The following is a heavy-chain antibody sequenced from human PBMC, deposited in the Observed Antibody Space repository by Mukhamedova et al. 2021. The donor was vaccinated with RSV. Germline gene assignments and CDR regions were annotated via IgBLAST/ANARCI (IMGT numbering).Heavy chain of an antibody. Sequence: GESPGQGLEWMGWISAYNGNTNYAQKLQGRVTMTTDTSTSTAYMELRSLRSDDTAVYYCARTSYYDFWRGYFNWFD. D-gene: IGHD3-3*01. CDR3: ARTSYYDFWRGYFNWFD. J-gene: IGHJ5*02. V-gene: IGHV1-18*01. CDR2: ISAYNGNT.